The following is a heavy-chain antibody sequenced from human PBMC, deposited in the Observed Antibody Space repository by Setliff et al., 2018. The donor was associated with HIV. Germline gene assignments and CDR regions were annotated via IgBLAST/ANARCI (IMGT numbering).Heavy chain of an antibody. CDR3: ARVSYTGSSYTDY. Sequence: PSETLSLTCTVSGGSISSGGHYWNWIRQPAGRGLEWIGHVYTSGSASYNPPLKSRVTISIDTSKNQFSLQLSSVTAADTAVYYCARVSYTGSSYTDYWGQGTLVTVSS. J-gene: IGHJ4*02. CDR2: VYTSGSA. V-gene: IGHV4-61*09. CDR1: GGSISSGGHY. D-gene: IGHD6-6*01.